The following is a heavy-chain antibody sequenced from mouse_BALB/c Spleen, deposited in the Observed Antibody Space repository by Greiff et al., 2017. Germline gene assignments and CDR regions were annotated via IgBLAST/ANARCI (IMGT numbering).Heavy chain of an antibody. V-gene: IGHV5-17*02. CDR1: GFTFSSFG. CDR2: ISSGSSTI. CDR3: ARSARRDWYFDV. Sequence: EVKLMESGGGLVQPGGSRKLSCAASGFTFSSFGMHWVRQAPEKGLEWVAYISSGSSTIYYADTVKGRFTISRDNPKNTLFLQMTSLRSEDTAMYYCARSARRDWYFDVWGAGTTVTVSS. J-gene: IGHJ1*01.